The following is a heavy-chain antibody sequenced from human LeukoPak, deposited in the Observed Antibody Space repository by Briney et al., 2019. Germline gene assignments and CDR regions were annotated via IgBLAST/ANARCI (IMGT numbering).Heavy chain of an antibody. D-gene: IGHD6-19*01. CDR2: ISGSGGST. Sequence: PGGSLRLSCAASGFTFSSYAMSWVRHAPGKGLEWGSAISGSGGSTYYADSVKGRFTISRDNSKNTLYLQMNSLRAEDTAVYYCATSEQWLGSIDYWGQGTLVTVSS. V-gene: IGHV3-23*01. CDR1: GFTFSSYA. J-gene: IGHJ4*02. CDR3: ATSEQWLGSIDY.